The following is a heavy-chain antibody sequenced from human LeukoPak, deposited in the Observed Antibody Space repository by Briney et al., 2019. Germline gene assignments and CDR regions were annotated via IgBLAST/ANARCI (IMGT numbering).Heavy chain of an antibody. CDR1: GFTFSSYG. CDR3: AKDGSSRRALYYYYGMDV. CDR2: ISYDGSNK. Sequence: PGESLRLSCAASGFTFSSYGMHWVRQAPGKGLEWVAVISYDGSNKYYADSVKGRFTISRDNSKNTLYLQMNSLRAEDTAVYYCAKDGSSRRALYYYYGMDVWGQGTTVTVSS. V-gene: IGHV3-30*18. J-gene: IGHJ6*02.